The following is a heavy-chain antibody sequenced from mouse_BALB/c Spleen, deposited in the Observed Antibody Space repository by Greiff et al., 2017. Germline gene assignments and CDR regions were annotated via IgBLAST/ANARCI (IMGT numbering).Heavy chain of an antibody. J-gene: IGHJ1*01. Sequence: EVKLVESGGGLVQPGGSRKLSCAASGFTFSSFGMHWVRQAPEKGLEWVAYISSGSSTIYYADTVKGRFTISRDNPKNTLFLQMTSLRSEDTAMYYCARSLYDWYFDVWGAGTTVTVSS. V-gene: IGHV5-17*02. CDR1: GFTFSSFG. D-gene: IGHD2-12*01. CDR2: ISSGSSTI. CDR3: ARSLYDWYFDV.